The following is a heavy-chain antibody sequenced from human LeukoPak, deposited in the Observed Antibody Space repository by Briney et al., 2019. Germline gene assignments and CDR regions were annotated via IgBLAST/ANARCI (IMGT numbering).Heavy chain of an antibody. D-gene: IGHD5-12*01. CDR3: ARWAKSGYDDY. CDR1: GFTFSTYW. V-gene: IGHV3-7*01. J-gene: IGHJ4*02. Sequence: PGGSLRLSCAASGFTFSTYWMHWVRQAPGKGLEWVANIKQDGSEKYHVDSVKGRFTISRDNAKNSLYLQMNSLRAEDTAVYYCARWAKSGYDDYWGQGTLVTVSS. CDR2: IKQDGSEK.